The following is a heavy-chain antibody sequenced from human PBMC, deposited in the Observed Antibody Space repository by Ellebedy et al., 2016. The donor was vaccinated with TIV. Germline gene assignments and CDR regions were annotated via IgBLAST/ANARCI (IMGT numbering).Heavy chain of an antibody. J-gene: IGHJ6*03. CDR2: IYTSGST. CDR3: AGYCSGGSCYSWDYYYMDV. CDR1: GGSISSYY. Sequence: SETLSLXXTVSGGSISSYYWSWIRQPAGKGLEWIGRIYTSGSTNYNPSLKSRVTMSVDTSKNQFSLKLSSVTAADTAVYYCAGYCSGGSCYSWDYYYMDVWGKGTTVTVSS. V-gene: IGHV4-4*07. D-gene: IGHD2-15*01.